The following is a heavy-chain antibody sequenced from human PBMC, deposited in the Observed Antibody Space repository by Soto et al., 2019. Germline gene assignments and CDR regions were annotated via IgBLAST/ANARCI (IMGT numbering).Heavy chain of an antibody. D-gene: IGHD2-2*01. CDR2: IYHSGST. Sequence: SETLSLTCAVSGGSISSGGYSWSWIRQPPGKGLEWIGYIYHSGSTYYNPSLKSRVTISVDRSKNQFSLKLSSVTAEDTAVYYCAKVYCSSTSCYWEVKWYFDLWGRGTLVTVSS. J-gene: IGHJ2*01. CDR1: GGSISSGGYS. V-gene: IGHV4-30-2*01. CDR3: AKVYCSSTSCYWEVKWYFDL.